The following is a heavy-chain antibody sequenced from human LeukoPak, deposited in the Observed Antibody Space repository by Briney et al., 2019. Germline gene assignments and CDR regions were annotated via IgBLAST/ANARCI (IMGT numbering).Heavy chain of an antibody. J-gene: IGHJ4*02. D-gene: IGHD2-2*02. CDR3: ARGDCSSTSCYNIDY. CDR2: INPNSSGT. Sequence: ASVEVSCKASGYTFTGYYMHWVRQAPGQGLEWMGRINPNSSGTNYAQKFQGRVTMTRDTSISTAYMELSRLRSDDTAVYYCARGDCSSTSCYNIDYWGQGTLVTVSS. CDR1: GYTFTGYY. V-gene: IGHV1-2*06.